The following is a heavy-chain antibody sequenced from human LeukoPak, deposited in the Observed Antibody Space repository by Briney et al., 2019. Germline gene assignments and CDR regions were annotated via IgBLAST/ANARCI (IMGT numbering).Heavy chain of an antibody. CDR2: ISYNGSNK. Sequence: GGSLRLSCAASGFTFSIYSMSWVRQAPGKGLEWVAVISYNGSNKYYADSVKGRFTISRDNSKNTLYLQMNSLRAEDTAVYYCAKELTTSSGYLHYFDYWGQGTLVTVSS. CDR3: AKELTTSSGYLHYFDY. D-gene: IGHD6-13*01. CDR1: GFTFSIYS. J-gene: IGHJ4*02. V-gene: IGHV3-30*18.